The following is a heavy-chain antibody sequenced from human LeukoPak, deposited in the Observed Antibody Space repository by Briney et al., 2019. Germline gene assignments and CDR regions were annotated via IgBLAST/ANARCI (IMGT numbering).Heavy chain of an antibody. CDR1: GYTSTSYG. V-gene: IGHV1-18*01. Sequence: SVKVSCKASGYTSTSYGISWVRQAPGQGLEWMGWISAYNGNTNYAQKLQGRVTMTTDTSTSTAYMELRSLRSDDTAVYYCARARGYDYVWGGYRSPYFDYWGQGTLVTVSS. J-gene: IGHJ4*02. CDR2: ISAYNGNT. D-gene: IGHD3-16*02. CDR3: ARARGYDYVWGGYRSPYFDY.